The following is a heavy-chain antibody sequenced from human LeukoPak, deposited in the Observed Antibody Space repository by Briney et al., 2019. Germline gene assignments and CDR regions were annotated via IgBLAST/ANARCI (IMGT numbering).Heavy chain of an antibody. CDR1: GFTFSSYW. Sequence: GGSLRLSCAASGFTFSSYWMSWVRQAPGKGLEWVANIKQDGSEKYYVDSVKGRFTISRDNAKNSLYLQMNSLRAEDTAVYYCARDYRPFYSSSWYTLGYFQHWGQGTLVTVSS. CDR3: ARDYRPFYSSSWYTLGYFQH. V-gene: IGHV3-7*01. D-gene: IGHD6-13*01. J-gene: IGHJ1*01. CDR2: IKQDGSEK.